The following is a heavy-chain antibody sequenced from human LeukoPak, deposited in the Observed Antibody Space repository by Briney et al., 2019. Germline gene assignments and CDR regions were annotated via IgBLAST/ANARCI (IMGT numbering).Heavy chain of an antibody. J-gene: IGHJ4*02. CDR1: GITFSSYE. CDR2: ISSSGSTI. D-gene: IGHD3-10*01. Sequence: GGSLRLSCAASGITFSSYEMNWVRQAPGKGLEWVSYISSSGSTIYYADSVKGRFTIPRDNAKNSLYLQMNSLRAEDTAVYYCARDMAGYFDYWGQGTLVTVSS. V-gene: IGHV3-48*03. CDR3: ARDMAGYFDY.